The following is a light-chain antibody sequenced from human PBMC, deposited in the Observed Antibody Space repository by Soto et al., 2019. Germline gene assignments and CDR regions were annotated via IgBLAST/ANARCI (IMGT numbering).Light chain of an antibody. Sequence: DIQMTQSPSTLSASVGDRVTITCRTSQSITSWLAWYQQKPGKAPKLLIYDASSLQSGVPSRFSGSGSETEFTLTISSLQPEDFATYYCQQYNGYSFGPGTTVDIK. CDR2: DAS. J-gene: IGKJ3*01. V-gene: IGKV1-5*01. CDR1: QSITSW. CDR3: QQYNGYS.